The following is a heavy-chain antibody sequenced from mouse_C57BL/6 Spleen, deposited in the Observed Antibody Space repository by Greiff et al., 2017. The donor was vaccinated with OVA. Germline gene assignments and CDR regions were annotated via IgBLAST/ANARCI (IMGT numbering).Heavy chain of an antibody. D-gene: IGHD2-13*01. CDR2: IDPSDSYT. Sequence: QVQLQQPGAELVMPGASVKLSCKASGYTFTSYWMHWVKQRPGQGLEWIGEIDPSDSYTNYNQKFKGKSTLTVDKSSSTAYMQLSSLTSEDSAVYYCARSGGDYPHWYFDVWGTGTTVTVAS. CDR3: ARSGGDYPHWYFDV. J-gene: IGHJ1*03. CDR1: GYTFTSYW. V-gene: IGHV1-69*01.